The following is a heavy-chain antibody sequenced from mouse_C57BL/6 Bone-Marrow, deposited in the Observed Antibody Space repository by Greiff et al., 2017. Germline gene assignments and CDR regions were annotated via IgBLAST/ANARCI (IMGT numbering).Heavy chain of an antibody. V-gene: IGHV1-50*01. Sequence: VQLQQPGAELVKPGASVKLSCKASGYTFTSYWMQWVKQRPGQGLEWIGEIDPSDSHTNYNQKFKGKATLTVDTSSSTAYMQLSSLTSEDSAVYYCARHYGRCFDVWGTGTTVTVSS. CDR1: GYTFTSYW. D-gene: IGHD1-1*01. CDR2: IDPSDSHT. J-gene: IGHJ1*03. CDR3: ARHYGRCFDV.